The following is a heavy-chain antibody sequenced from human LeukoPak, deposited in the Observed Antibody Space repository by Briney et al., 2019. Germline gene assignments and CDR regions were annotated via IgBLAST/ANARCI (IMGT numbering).Heavy chain of an antibody. CDR1: GFTFNNCA. CDR2: ISGGGGTT. Sequence: GGSLRLSCAASGFTFNNCAMNWVRQAPGKGLEWVSSISGGGGTTYYADSAKGRFTISRDNSQNTLYLQMNSLRAEDTAVYYCARDYADYVGYFFFDYWGQGTLVTVSS. V-gene: IGHV3-23*01. J-gene: IGHJ4*02. D-gene: IGHD4-17*01. CDR3: ARDYADYVGYFFFDY.